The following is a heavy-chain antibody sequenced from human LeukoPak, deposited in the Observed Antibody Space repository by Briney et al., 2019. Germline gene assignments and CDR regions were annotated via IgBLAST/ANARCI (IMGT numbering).Heavy chain of an antibody. CDR3: ARHGGIYYDSNALLSAFDI. D-gene: IGHD3-22*01. CDR2: ISYSGST. V-gene: IGHV4-59*08. CDR1: GGSISSYS. Sequence: SETLSLTCTVSGGSISSYSWSWIRQPPGKGLEWIGYISYSGSTNYNPSLKSRVTISVDTSKNQLSLKLSSVTAADTAVYYCARHGGIYYDSNALLSAFDIWGQGTMVTVSS. J-gene: IGHJ3*02.